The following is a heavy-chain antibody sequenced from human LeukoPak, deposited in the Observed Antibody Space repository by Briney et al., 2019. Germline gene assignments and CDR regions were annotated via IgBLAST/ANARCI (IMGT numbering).Heavy chain of an antibody. CDR3: AKDITGMVRGVFDY. CDR1: GFTFDDYA. CDR2: ISWNSGSI. V-gene: IGHV3-9*01. D-gene: IGHD3-10*01. J-gene: IGHJ4*02. Sequence: GGSLRLSCAASGFTFDDYAMHWVRQAPGKGLEWVSGISWNSGSIGYADSVKGRFTISRDNAKNSLYLQMNSLRAEDTALYYCAKDITGMVRGVFDYWGQGTLVTVSS.